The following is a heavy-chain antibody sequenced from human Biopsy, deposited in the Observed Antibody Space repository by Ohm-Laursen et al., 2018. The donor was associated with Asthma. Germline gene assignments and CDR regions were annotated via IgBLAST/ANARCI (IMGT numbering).Heavy chain of an antibody. CDR1: GDTFNTYV. J-gene: IGHJ4*02. CDR3: ARKAGSCISRTCYSLDF. CDR2: INSVFGTT. Sequence: ASVKVSCKSLGDTFNTYVIGLVRQAPGQGLEWMGGINSVFGTTTYPQKFQDRVTITADDSTSTVYMELSSLRSEDTAVYYCARKAGSCISRTCYSLDFWGQGTLVTVSS. V-gene: IGHV1-69*13. D-gene: IGHD2-2*01.